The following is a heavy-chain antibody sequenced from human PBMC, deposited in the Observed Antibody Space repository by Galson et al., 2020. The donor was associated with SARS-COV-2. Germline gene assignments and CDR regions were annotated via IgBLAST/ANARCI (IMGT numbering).Heavy chain of an antibody. V-gene: IGHV4-39*01. Sequence: PSETLSLTCSVSGGSISSTSYYWGWIRQPPGKGLECIGSIYYRGSTYYSPSLRSRVTMSVDTSKNQFSLSLTAVTAADRAVYYCARFGRDFGERKPDYWGQGILVTVSS. CDR2: IYYRGST. J-gene: IGHJ4*02. CDR1: GGSISSTSYY. CDR3: ARFGRDFGERKPDY. D-gene: IGHD3-10*01.